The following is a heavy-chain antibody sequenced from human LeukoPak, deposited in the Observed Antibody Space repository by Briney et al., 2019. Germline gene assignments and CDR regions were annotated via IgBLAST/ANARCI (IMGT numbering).Heavy chain of an antibody. D-gene: IGHD2-2*01. CDR1: GYTFTGYY. J-gene: IGHJ4*02. CDR3: ATYCSSTSCPTDY. V-gene: IGHV1-2*02. CDR2: INPNSGGT. Sequence: ASVKVSCKASGYTFTGYYMHWVRQAPGQGLEWMGWINPNSGGTNYEQKFQGRVTMTRDPSISTAYMELSRLRSDDTAVYYCATYCSSTSCPTDYWGQGTLVTVSS.